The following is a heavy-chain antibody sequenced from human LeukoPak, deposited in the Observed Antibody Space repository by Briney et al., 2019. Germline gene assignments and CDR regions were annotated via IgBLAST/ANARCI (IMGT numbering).Heavy chain of an antibody. D-gene: IGHD1-7*01. CDR2: IGTAGDP. Sequence: GGSLRLSCAASGFTFSSHDMHWVRQATGKGLEWVSAIGTAGDPYYPGSVKGRFTISREKAKNSLYLQMNNLRAGDTAVYYCTRGGTGSTFYYYFGLDVWGQGTTVTVSS. CDR1: GFTFSSHD. CDR3: TRGGTGSTFYYYFGLDV. J-gene: IGHJ6*02. V-gene: IGHV3-13*05.